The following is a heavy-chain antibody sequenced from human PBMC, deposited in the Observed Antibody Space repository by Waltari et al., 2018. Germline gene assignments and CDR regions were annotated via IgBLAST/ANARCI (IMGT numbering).Heavy chain of an antibody. J-gene: IGHJ4*02. Sequence: EVQLVQSGAEVKKPGESLKISCKGSGYSFTSYWIGWVRQMPGKGLEWMGIIYPGDSDTRYSPSFQGQVTISADKSISTAYLQWSSLKASDTAMYYCARPDYYDSSGYYWGGDWGQGTLVTVSS. D-gene: IGHD3-22*01. V-gene: IGHV5-51*01. CDR1: GYSFTSYW. CDR2: IYPGDSDT. CDR3: ARPDYYDSSGYYWGGD.